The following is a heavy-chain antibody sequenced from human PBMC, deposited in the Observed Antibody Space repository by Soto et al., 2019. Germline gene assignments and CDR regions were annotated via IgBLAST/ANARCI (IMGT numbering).Heavy chain of an antibody. CDR3: VRRRDQLPSSVLSLDP. V-gene: IGHV4-34*01. D-gene: IGHD1-1*01. CDR2: INHVGGT. CDR1: GGFLSESY. Sequence: SETLSLTCAVYGGFLSESYWTWIRQPPGKGLEWIGEINHVGGTNYNPSLKSRVTMSVDTSQNQFSLRLISVTAADTAMYFCVRRRDQLPSSVLSLDPWGQGTSVTVYS. J-gene: IGHJ5*02.